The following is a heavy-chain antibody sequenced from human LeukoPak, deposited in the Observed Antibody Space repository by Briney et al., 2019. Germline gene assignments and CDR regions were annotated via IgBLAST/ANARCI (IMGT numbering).Heavy chain of an antibody. D-gene: IGHD1-26*01. CDR3: ARGTSVGGSYYFYYYMDV. J-gene: IGHJ6*03. V-gene: IGHV1-18*01. CDR1: GYTFTNYD. Sequence: ASVKVSCKASGYTFTNYDISWVRQAPGQGLEWMGWISAYSGDPNYAQKFQGRVTMTTDTSTSTAYMELRSLRSDDTAVYYCARGTSVGGSYYFYYYMDVWGKGTTVTVSS. CDR2: ISAYSGDP.